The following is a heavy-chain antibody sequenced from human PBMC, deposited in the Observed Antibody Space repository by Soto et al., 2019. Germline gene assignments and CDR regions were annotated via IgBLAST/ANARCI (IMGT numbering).Heavy chain of an antibody. D-gene: IGHD2-21*01. V-gene: IGHV4-39*01. CDR1: GGSISSSSYY. J-gene: IGHJ5*02. Sequence: PSETLSLTCTVSGGSISSSSYYWGWIRQPPGKGLEWIGSIYYSGSTYYNPSLKSRVTISVDTSKNQFSLYLQMKSLGADDTAVYYCAALVRVKQGISWGQGTLVTVSS. CDR3: AALVRVKQGIS. CDR2: IYYSGST.